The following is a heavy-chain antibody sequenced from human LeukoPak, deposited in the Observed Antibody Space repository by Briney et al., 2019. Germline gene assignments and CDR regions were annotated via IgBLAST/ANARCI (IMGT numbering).Heavy chain of an antibody. V-gene: IGHV4-59*01. J-gene: IGHJ4*02. CDR3: ARATGEYTSSRPLDY. Sequence: SETLSLTCTVSGGSISSYFWNWIRQPPGKGLEWIGYIYYSGSTNYNPSLKSRVTISVDTSKNQFSLKLSSVTAADTAVYYCARATGEYTSSRPLDYWGQGTLVTVSS. CDR2: IYYSGST. D-gene: IGHD6-6*01. CDR1: GGSISSYF.